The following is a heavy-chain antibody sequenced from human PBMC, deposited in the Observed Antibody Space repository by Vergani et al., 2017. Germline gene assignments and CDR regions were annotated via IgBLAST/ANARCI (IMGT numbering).Heavy chain of an antibody. CDR3: ARDGTYSSWDY. CDR2: IWYDGSNK. J-gene: IGHJ4*02. Sequence: QVQLVESGGGVVQPGRSLRLSCAASGCTFSSYGMHWVRQAPGKGLEWVAVIWYDGSNKYYADSVKGRFTISRDNSKNTLYLQMNSLRAEDTAVYYCARDGTYSSWDYWGQGTLVTVSS. D-gene: IGHD6-13*01. V-gene: IGHV3-33*01. CDR1: GCTFSSYG.